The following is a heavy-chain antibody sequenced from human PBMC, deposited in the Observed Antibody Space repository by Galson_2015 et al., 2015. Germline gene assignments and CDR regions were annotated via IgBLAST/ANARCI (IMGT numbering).Heavy chain of an antibody. CDR2: IRSKANGYAT. CDR3: TSLGYYDSSGYNYP. V-gene: IGHV3-73*01. CDR1: ASTFSGSA. D-gene: IGHD3-22*01. J-gene: IGHJ5*02. Sequence: SLRLSCAASASTFSGSAIHWVRQASGKGLEWVGRIRSKANGYATGYAASVRGRFTISRDDSKNTAYLQMSSLKTEDTAVYYCTSLGYYDSSGYNYPWGQGTLVTVSS.